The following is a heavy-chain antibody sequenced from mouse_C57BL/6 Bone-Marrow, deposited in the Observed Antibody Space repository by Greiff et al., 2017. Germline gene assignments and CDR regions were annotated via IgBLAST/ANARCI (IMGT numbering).Heavy chain of an antibody. CDR1: GYSFTGYY. Sequence: VQLQQSGPELVKPGASVKISCKASGYSFTGYYMNWVKQSPEKSLEWIGEINPSTGGTTYNQKFKAKATLTVDKSSSTAYMQLKSLTSEDSAVYYCARAAYYSNPGWFAYWGQGTLVTVSA. V-gene: IGHV1-42*01. D-gene: IGHD2-5*01. CDR2: INPSTGGT. CDR3: ARAAYYSNPGWFAY. J-gene: IGHJ3*01.